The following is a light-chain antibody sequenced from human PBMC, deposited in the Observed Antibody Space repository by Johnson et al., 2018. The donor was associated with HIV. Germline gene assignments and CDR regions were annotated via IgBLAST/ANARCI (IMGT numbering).Light chain of an antibody. CDR1: SSNIGNNY. V-gene: IGLV1-51*01. CDR3: ETWDNSLSAYV. Sequence: QSVLTQPPSVSAAPGQKVTISCSGSSSNIGNNYVSWYQQLPGTAPKLLIYDNNKLPSEIPDRFSGSKSGTSATLGITGLQTGDEADYSCETWDNSLSAYVFGTGTTVTVL. J-gene: IGLJ1*01. CDR2: DNN.